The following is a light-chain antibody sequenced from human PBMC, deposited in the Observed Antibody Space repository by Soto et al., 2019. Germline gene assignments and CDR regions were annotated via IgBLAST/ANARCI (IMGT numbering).Light chain of an antibody. V-gene: IGLV2-8*01. CDR3: SSYAGSNINYV. CDR2: EVS. Sequence: QSALTQPPSASGSPGQSVTISCTGTSSDVGGYNYVSWYQQHPGKAHKLMIYEVSKRPSGVPDRFSGSKSGNTASLTVSGLQAEDEADYYCSSYAGSNINYVFGTGTQLTVL. J-gene: IGLJ1*01. CDR1: SSDVGGYNY.